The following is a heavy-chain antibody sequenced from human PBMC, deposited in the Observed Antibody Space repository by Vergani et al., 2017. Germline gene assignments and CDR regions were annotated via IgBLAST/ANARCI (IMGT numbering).Heavy chain of an antibody. Sequence: QVQLVQSGAEVKKPGSSVKVSCKASGGTFSSYAISWVRQAPGQGLEWMGGIIPIFGTANYAQKFQGRVTITAEKSTSTAYMELSSLRSEDTAVYYCAIPGGGGNHQNRRYFDYWGQGTLVTVSS. CDR1: GGTFSSYA. CDR3: AIPGGGGNHQNRRYFDY. D-gene: IGHD1-14*01. CDR2: IIPIFGTA. V-gene: IGHV1-69*06. J-gene: IGHJ4*02.